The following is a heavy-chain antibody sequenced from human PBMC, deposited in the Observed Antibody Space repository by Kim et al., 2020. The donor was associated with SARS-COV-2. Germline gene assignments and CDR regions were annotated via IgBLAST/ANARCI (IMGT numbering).Heavy chain of an antibody. CDR3: TIPLEMTYS. CDR2: GSVT. J-gene: IGHJ4*02. D-gene: IGHD1-1*01. Sequence: GSVTGYADFVKGRFTISRDNAKNTLYLQINSLRAEDTAEYYCTIPLEMTYSWGQGTLVTVSS. V-gene: IGHV3-74*01.